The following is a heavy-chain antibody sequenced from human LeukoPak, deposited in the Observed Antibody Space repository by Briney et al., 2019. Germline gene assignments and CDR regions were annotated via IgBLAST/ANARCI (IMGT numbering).Heavy chain of an antibody. CDR2: IYSSGST. CDR3: ARGGIGTSLDY. CDR1: GASISSESYY. V-gene: IGHV4-61*02. Sequence: SETLSLTCTVSGASISSESYYWTWIRQPAGKGLEFIGRIYSSGSTNYNPSLKSRVTMSVDTSKNQFSLKLSSVTAADTAVYYCARGGIGTSLDYWGQGTLVTVSS. J-gene: IGHJ4*02. D-gene: IGHD2-21*01.